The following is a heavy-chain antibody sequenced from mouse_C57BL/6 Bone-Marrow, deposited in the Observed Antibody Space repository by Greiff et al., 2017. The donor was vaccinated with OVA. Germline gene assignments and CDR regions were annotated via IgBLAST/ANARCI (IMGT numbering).Heavy chain of an antibody. J-gene: IGHJ1*03. CDR1: GYTFTSYT. D-gene: IGHD1-1*01. Sequence: VQGVESGAELARPGASVKMSCKASGYTFTSYTMHWVKQRPGQGLEWIGYINPSSGYTKYNQKFKDKATLTADKSSSTAYMQLSSLTSEDSAVYYCAREGYGSSYDWYFDVWGTGTTVTVSS. V-gene: IGHV1-4*01. CDR3: AREGYGSSYDWYFDV. CDR2: INPSSGYT.